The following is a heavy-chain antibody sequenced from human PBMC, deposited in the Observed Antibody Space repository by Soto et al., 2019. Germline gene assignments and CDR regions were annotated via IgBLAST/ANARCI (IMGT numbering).Heavy chain of an antibody. CDR2: FDPEDGET. CDR1: GYTLTKSL. J-gene: IGHJ6*02. V-gene: IGHV1-24*01. Sequence: GASVKISSKVSGYTLTKSLIHWVPQTPGKGLEWMGGFDPEDGETIYAQKFQGRVTMTEDTSTDTAYIELSSLRSEDTAVYYCATAEEYYDILGYRMDVWGLGTTVTVS. D-gene: IGHD3-9*01. CDR3: ATAEEYYDILGYRMDV.